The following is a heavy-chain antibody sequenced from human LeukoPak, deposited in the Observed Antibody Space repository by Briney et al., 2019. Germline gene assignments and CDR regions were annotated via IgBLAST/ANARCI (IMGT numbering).Heavy chain of an antibody. CDR3: ASATMVRGPHFDY. J-gene: IGHJ4*02. V-gene: IGHV3-53*01. CDR2: MYSGGST. Sequence: GGSLRLSCAASGFTVSSKYMSWVRQAPGKGLEWVSVMYSGGSTYYADSVEGRFTISRDNSKNTVYLQMNSLRAEDTAVYYCASATMVRGPHFDYWGQGTLVTVSS. D-gene: IGHD3-10*01. CDR1: GFTVSSKY.